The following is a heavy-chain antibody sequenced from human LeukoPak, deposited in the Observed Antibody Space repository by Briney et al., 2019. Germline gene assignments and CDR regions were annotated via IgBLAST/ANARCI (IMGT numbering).Heavy chain of an antibody. CDR2: MIQSGSS. Sequence: SETLSLTCGVSGGAFSDYYWSWIRQAPGKGLEWIGEMIQSGSSNYNPSLRSRVTISGDTSRNQFSLKLNSLAAADTAVYYCARGNIVATILGGLHGTTAFDFWGQGILVTVSS. V-gene: IGHV4-34*01. CDR3: ARGNIVATILGGLHGTTAFDF. J-gene: IGHJ4*02. D-gene: IGHD5-12*01. CDR1: GGAFSDYY.